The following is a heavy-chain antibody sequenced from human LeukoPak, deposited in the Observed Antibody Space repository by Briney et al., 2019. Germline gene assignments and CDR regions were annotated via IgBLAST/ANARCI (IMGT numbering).Heavy chain of an antibody. D-gene: IGHD3-9*01. Sequence: PGGSRRLSWAASGFTISSYGMHWVSQAPGKGLEWVAVISYDGRNTYYADSVKGRFSIPRGNSKNTLYLQMNSLRAEDTAAYYCAKGRYYDIFTGPVRSWDQGTLVTVSS. CDR2: ISYDGRNT. J-gene: IGHJ4*02. CDR3: AKGRYYDIFTGPVRS. V-gene: IGHV3-30*18. CDR1: GFTISSYG.